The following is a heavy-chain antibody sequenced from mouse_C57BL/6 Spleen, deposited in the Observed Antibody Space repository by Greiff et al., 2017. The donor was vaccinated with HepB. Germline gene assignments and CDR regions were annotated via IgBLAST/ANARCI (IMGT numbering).Heavy chain of an antibody. CDR3: ARYYYGSSYGYAMDY. V-gene: IGHV7-3*01. CDR1: GFTFTDYY. J-gene: IGHJ4*01. CDR2: IRNKANGYTT. D-gene: IGHD1-1*01. Sequence: EVQLVESGGGLVQPGGSLSLSCAASGFTFTDYYMSWVRQPPGKALEWLGFIRNKANGYTTEYSASVKGRFTISRDNSQSILYLQMNALRAEDSATYYCARYYYGSSYGYAMDYWGQGTSVTVSS.